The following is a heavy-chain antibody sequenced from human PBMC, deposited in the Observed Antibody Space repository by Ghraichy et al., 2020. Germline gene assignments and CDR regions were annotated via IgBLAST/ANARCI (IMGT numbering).Heavy chain of an antibody. Sequence: ASVKVSCKASGYTFTSYDINWVRQATGQGLEWMGWMNPNSGNTGYAQKFQGRVTMTRNTSISTAYMELSSLRSEDTAVYYCALSADCSSTSCYSPTPVGYYYGMDVWGQGTTVTVSS. V-gene: IGHV1-8*01. CDR3: ALSADCSSTSCYSPTPVGYYYGMDV. D-gene: IGHD2-2*02. CDR2: MNPNSGNT. J-gene: IGHJ6*02. CDR1: GYTFTSYD.